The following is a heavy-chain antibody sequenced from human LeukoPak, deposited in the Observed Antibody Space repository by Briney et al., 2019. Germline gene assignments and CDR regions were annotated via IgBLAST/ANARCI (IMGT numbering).Heavy chain of an antibody. V-gene: IGHV3-7*01. CDR2: IKQDGSEK. D-gene: IGHD6-13*01. J-gene: IGHJ3*02. CDR3: ARDLSSSWVDAFDI. Sequence: PGGSLRLSCAASGFTFSSYWMSWVRQAPGKGLEWVANIKQDGSEKYYVDSVKGRFTISRDNAKNSLYLQMNSLRAEDTAVYYCARDLSSSWVDAFDIWGQGTMVTVSS. CDR1: GFTFSSYW.